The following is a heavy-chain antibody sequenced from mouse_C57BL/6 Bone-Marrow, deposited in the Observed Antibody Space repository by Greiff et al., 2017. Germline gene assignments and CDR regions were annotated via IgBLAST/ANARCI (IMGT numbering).Heavy chain of an antibody. J-gene: IGHJ2*01. V-gene: IGHV1-82*01. D-gene: IGHD2-2*01. Sequence: QVQLQQSGPELVKPGASVKISCKASGYAFSSSWMNWVKQRPGKGLEWIGRIYPGDGDTNYNGKFKGKATLTADKSSSTAYMQLSSLTSEDSAVYFCARRLWLRLGYFDYWGQGTTLTVSS. CDR1: GYAFSSSW. CDR2: IYPGDGDT. CDR3: ARRLWLRLGYFDY.